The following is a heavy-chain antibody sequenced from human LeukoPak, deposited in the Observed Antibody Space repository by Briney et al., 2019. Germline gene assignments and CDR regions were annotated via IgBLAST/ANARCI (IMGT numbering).Heavy chain of an antibody. CDR2: ISYDGSNK. CDR3: AKDQVRAVTQGPYYFDY. Sequence: PGGSLRLSCAASGFTFSSYGMHWVRQAPGKGLEWVAVISYDGSNKYYADSVKGRFTISRDNSKNTLYLQMNSLRAEDTAVYYCAKDQVRAVTQGPYYFDYWGQGTLVTVSS. V-gene: IGHV3-30*18. J-gene: IGHJ4*02. CDR1: GFTFSSYG. D-gene: IGHD4-17*01.